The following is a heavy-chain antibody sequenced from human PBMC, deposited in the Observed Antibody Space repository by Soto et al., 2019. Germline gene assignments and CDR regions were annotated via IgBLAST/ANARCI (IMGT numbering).Heavy chain of an antibody. Sequence: QVQLVQSGAEVKKPGSSVKVSCKASGGTFSSYAISWVRQAPGQGLEWMGGIIPIFGTANYAQKFQGRVTITADESTSTAYMELSSLRSEETAVYSCASARYCTNGVCDTEVWGQGTTVTVSS. V-gene: IGHV1-69*01. J-gene: IGHJ6*02. CDR3: ASARYCTNGVCDTEV. CDR1: GGTFSSYA. D-gene: IGHD2-8*01. CDR2: IIPIFGTA.